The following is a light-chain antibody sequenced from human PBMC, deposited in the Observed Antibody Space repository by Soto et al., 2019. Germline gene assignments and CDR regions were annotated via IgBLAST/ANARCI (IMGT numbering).Light chain of an antibody. J-gene: IGKJ2*01. Sequence: DIQMTQSPSSLSASVGDRVTITCRASQSISNYLIWYQQRPGKAPKVLIYAASSLQSGVPSRFSGSGSGTDSTLTISSLQFEDFATYYCQQSYSTPVTFGQGTKLEIK. CDR3: QQSYSTPVT. CDR1: QSISNY. CDR2: AAS. V-gene: IGKV1-39*01.